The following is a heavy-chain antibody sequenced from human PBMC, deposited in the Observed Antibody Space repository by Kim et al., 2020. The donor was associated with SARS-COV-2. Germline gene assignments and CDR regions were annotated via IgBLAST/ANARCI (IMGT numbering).Heavy chain of an antibody. Sequence: YYADSVRDRFTISKDNAKNLLYLEMNSLRAEDKAVYYCAREEVGANRYDYWGQGTLVTVSS. V-gene: IGHV3-11*04. CDR3: AREEVGANRYDY. J-gene: IGHJ4*02. D-gene: IGHD1-26*01.